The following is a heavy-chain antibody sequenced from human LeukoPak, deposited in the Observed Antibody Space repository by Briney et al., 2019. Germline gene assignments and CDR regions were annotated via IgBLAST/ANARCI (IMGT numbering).Heavy chain of an antibody. CDR2: IYYSGST. D-gene: IGHD1-14*01. V-gene: IGHV4-59*01. CDR3: ARDRKAGLFDY. CDR1: GGSISSYY. Sequence: SETLSLTCTVSGGSISSYYWSWIRQPPGKGLEWIGYIYYSGSTNYNPSLKSRVTISVDTSKNQFSLKLSSVTAADTAVYYCARDRKAGLFDYRGQGTLVTVSS. J-gene: IGHJ4*02.